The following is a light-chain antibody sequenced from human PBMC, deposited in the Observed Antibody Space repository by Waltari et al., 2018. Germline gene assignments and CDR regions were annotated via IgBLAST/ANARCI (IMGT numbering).Light chain of an antibody. Sequence: SFVLTQPPSVSVAPGQTARITCGGNNIERRSINWYQQKPGQAPVLVVYDDIGRPSGIPERLSGSKSGNTATLSITRVEAGDEADYYCQIWDTLSHHFVFGAGTKVTVL. J-gene: IGLJ1*01. CDR2: DDI. CDR3: QIWDTLSHHFV. V-gene: IGLV3-21*02. CDR1: NIERRS.